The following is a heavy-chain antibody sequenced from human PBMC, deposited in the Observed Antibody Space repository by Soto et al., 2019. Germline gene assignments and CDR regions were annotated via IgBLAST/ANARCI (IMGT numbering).Heavy chain of an antibody. CDR3: ARGAGYCGCDN. D-gene: IGHD5-12*01. Sequence: QVQLVQSGAEVKKPGSSVKVSCKASGGTFSSYTISWVRQAPGQGLEWMGRIIPILGIANYEQKFQGRVTITANNSTSTAYMQLSSLRSEDTAVYYVARGAGYCGCDNWGQGTLVTVS. J-gene: IGHJ1*01. V-gene: IGHV1-69*02. CDR2: IIPILGIA. CDR1: GGTFSSYT.